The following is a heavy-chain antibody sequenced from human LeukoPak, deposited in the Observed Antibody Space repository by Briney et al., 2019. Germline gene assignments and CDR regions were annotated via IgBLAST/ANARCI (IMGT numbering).Heavy chain of an antibody. D-gene: IGHD3-10*01. CDR2: ISNDGSNE. V-gene: IGHV3-30*04. J-gene: IGHJ4*02. CDR3: TTDPTMVRGDIDY. CDR1: GFTFSSYA. Sequence: PGGSLRLSCAASGFTFSSYAMHWVRQAPGKGLEWVAVISNDGSNEYYADSVKGRFTNSRDNSKNTLYLQMNSLKTEDTAVYYCTTDPTMVRGDIDYWGQGTLVTVSS.